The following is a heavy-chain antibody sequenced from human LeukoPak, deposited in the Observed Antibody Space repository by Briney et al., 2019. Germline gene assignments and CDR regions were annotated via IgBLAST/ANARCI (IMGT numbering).Heavy chain of an antibody. CDR2: ISYDGSNK. V-gene: IGHV3-30*18. CDR3: AKDPFILMVTLPGY. Sequence: GRSLRLSCAASGFTFSSYGIHWVRQAPGKGLEWVAVISYDGSNKYYADSVKGRFTISRDNSKNTLYLQMNSLRAEDTAVYYCAKDPFILMVTLPGYWGQGTLVTVSS. D-gene: IGHD2-8*01. J-gene: IGHJ4*02. CDR1: GFTFSSYG.